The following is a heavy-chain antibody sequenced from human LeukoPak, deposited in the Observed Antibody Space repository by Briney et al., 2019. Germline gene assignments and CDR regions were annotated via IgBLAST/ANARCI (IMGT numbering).Heavy chain of an antibody. CDR2: ITISTGII. Sequence: GGSLRLSCAASGFTFSDYNMNWVRQARGKGLEWVAYITISTGIIYYADSVKGRFTISRDNAKNSLYLQMNSLRAEDTAMYYCARETPYSSSWTVFDYWGQGTLVTVSS. CDR3: ARETPYSSSWTVFDY. CDR1: GFTFSDYN. V-gene: IGHV3-48*01. J-gene: IGHJ4*02. D-gene: IGHD6-13*01.